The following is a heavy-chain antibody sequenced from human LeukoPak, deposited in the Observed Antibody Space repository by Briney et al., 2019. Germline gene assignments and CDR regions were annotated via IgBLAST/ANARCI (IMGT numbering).Heavy chain of an antibody. V-gene: IGHV1-2*02. CDR1: GYTFTGYY. J-gene: IGHJ6*03. CDR3: ARVHYDFWSGYRPKNYYYMGV. D-gene: IGHD3-3*01. Sequence: ASVKVSCKASGYTFTGYYMHWVRQAPGQGLEWMGWINPNSGGTNYAQKFQGRVTMTRDTSISTAYMELSRLRSDDTAVYYCARVHYDFWSGYRPKNYYYMGVWGKGTTVTVSS. CDR2: INPNSGGT.